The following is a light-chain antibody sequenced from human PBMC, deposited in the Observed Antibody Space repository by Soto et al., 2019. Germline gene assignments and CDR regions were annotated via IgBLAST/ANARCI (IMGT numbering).Light chain of an antibody. CDR3: QQTYNSPRT. J-gene: IGKJ4*01. CDR2: AAS. Sequence: DILMTQSPSSLSASVGDRVTITCRASQSISNYLNWYQQIAGKAPKLLIYAASTLQSGVPSRFSGSGYGTDFTLTISSLQPEDFATYYCQQTYNSPRTFGGGTKVEI. CDR1: QSISNY. V-gene: IGKV1-39*01.